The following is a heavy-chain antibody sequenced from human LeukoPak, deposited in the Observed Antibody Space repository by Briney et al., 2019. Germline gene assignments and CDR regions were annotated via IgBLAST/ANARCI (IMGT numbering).Heavy chain of an antibody. CDR2: ISSSGSTL. D-gene: IGHD4-11*01. CDR3: ARIPPTVTGLDY. Sequence: GSLRLSCAASGFTFSDYYMSWIRQAPGKGLEWVSYISSSGSTLYYADSVEGRFTISRDNAKNSLYLQMNSLRAGDTAVYYCARIPPTVTGLDYWGQGTLVTVSS. CDR1: GFTFSDYY. J-gene: IGHJ4*02. V-gene: IGHV3-11*01.